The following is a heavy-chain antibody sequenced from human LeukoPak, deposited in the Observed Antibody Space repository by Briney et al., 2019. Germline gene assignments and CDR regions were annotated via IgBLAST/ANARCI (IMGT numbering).Heavy chain of an antibody. Sequence: SQTLSLTCTVSGGSISSGSYYWSWIRQPAGKGPEWIGRIYTSGSTNYNPSLKSRVTISVDTSRNQFSLKLSSVTAADTAVYYCARATEGYDFWSGYYNYFDYWGQGTLVTVSS. V-gene: IGHV4-61*02. CDR2: IYTSGST. CDR1: GGSISSGSYY. D-gene: IGHD3-3*01. CDR3: ARATEGYDFWSGYYNYFDY. J-gene: IGHJ4*02.